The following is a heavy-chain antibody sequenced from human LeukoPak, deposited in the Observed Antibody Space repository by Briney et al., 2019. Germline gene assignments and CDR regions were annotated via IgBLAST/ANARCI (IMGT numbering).Heavy chain of an antibody. CDR2: IKSKTDGGTT. CDR3: TTDPSRTYYYGSGSYYPNDY. Sequence: GGSLRLSCAASGFTFSNAWMSWVRQAPGKGLEWVGRIKSKTDGGTTDYAAPVKGRFTISRDDSKNTLYLQMNSLKTEDTAVYYCTTDPSRTYYYGSGSYYPNDYWGQGTLVTVSS. J-gene: IGHJ4*02. D-gene: IGHD3-10*01. V-gene: IGHV3-15*01. CDR1: GFTFSNAW.